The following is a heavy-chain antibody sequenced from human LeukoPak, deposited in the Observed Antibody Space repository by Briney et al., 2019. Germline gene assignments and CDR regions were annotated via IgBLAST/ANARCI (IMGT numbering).Heavy chain of an antibody. J-gene: IGHJ4*02. CDR3: ARANYGSGSPFDY. CDR1: GGSIGSYY. CDR2: IHYSGST. V-gene: IGHV4-59*01. D-gene: IGHD3-10*01. Sequence: SETLSLTCTVSGGSIGSYYWSWIRQPPGKGLEWIGYIHYSGSTNYNPSLKSRVTISVDTSKNQFSLKLSSVTAADTAVYYCARANYGSGSPFDYWGQGTLVTVSS.